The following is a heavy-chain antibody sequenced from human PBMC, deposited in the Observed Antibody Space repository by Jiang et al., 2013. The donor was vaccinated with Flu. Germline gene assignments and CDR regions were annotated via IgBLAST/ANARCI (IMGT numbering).Heavy chain of an antibody. J-gene: IGHJ4*02. CDR3: ARGNRGYSYGYSLGAITHFDY. CDR2: ISAYNGNT. Sequence: YGISWVRQAPGQGLEWMGWISAYNGNTNYAQKLQGRVTMTTDTSTSTAYMELRSLRSDDTAVYYCARGNRGYSYGYSLGAITHFDYWGQGTLVTVSS. CDR1: YG. D-gene: IGHD5-18*01. V-gene: IGHV1-18*01.